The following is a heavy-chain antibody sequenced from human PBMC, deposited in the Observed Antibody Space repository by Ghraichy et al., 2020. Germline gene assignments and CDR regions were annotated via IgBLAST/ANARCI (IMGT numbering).Heavy chain of an antibody. CDR3: ARDQGAYYYYRMDV. V-gene: IGHV4-61*01. CDR2: IYNSVST. CDR1: GGSVSGGSSY. J-gene: IGHJ6*02. Sequence: SETLSLTCTVSGGSVSGGSSYWNWIRQPPGKGLEWIGCIYNSVSTNYNPSLKSRLTISLDTSKNQFSLKLRSVTAADTAVYYCARDQGAYYYYRMDVWGQGTTVTVSS.